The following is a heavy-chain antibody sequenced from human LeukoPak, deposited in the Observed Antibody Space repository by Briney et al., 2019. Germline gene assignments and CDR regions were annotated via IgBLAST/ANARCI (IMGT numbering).Heavy chain of an antibody. J-gene: IGHJ3*02. CDR2: IYYSGST. CDR3: TRGWSSGGAFDI. D-gene: IGHD6-19*01. V-gene: IGHV4-39*07. CDR1: GGSISSSSYY. Sequence: PSETLSLTCTVSGGSISSSSYYWGWIRQPPGKGREWIGSIYYSGSTYYNPSLKSRVTISIDKSKNQFSLELSSVTAADTAVYYCTRGWSSGGAFDIWGQGTMVTVSS.